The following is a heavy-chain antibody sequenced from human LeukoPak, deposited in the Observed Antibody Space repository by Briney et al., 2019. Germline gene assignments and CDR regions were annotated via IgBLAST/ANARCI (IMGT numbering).Heavy chain of an antibody. CDR1: GGSISSSSYY. CDR3: AGGIAVASHDAFDI. V-gene: IGHV4-39*07. J-gene: IGHJ3*02. D-gene: IGHD6-19*01. CDR2: IYYSGST. Sequence: SETLSLTCTVSGGSISSSSYYWGWIRQPPGKGLEWIGSIYYSGSTYYNPSLKSRVTISVDTSKNQFSLKLSSVTAADTAVYYCAGGIAVASHDAFDIWGQGTMVTVSS.